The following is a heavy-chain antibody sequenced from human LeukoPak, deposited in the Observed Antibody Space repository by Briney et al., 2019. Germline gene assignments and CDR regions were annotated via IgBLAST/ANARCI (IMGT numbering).Heavy chain of an antibody. V-gene: IGHV3-21*01. CDR2: ISSSSSYI. CDR3: ARDVERLAQMPYYFDY. CDR1: GFTFSSYS. Sequence: GGSLRLSCAASGFTFSSYSMNWVRQAPGKGLEWVSSISSSSSYIYYADSLKGRFTISRDNAKNSLYLQMNSLRAEDTAVYYCARDVERLAQMPYYFDYWGQGTLVTVSS. D-gene: IGHD1-1*01. J-gene: IGHJ4*02.